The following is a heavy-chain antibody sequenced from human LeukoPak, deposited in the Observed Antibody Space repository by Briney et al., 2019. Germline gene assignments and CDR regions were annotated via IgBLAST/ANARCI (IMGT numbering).Heavy chain of an antibody. CDR2: ISWSGDRM. Sequence: PGRSLRLSCAASGFTFEYHVMHWVRQAPGKGLEGVSSISWSGDRMGYADAVKGRFTISRDNAKNSLFLQMNRLRVEDTALYYCAKDLGGSATTVWGQGTLVTVSS. CDR3: AKDLGGSATTV. CDR1: GFTFEYHV. D-gene: IGHD2-2*01. V-gene: IGHV3-9*01. J-gene: IGHJ4*02.